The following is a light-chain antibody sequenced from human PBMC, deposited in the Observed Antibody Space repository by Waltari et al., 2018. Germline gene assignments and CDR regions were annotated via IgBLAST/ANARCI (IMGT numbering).Light chain of an antibody. CDR2: WAS. J-gene: IGKJ2*01. Sequence: IVMTQSPDSLAVSLGERATINCKSSQSVLYSSNNKNYLAWYQQKPGQPPKLLIYWASTREYGVPDRFSGSGSGTDFTLTISSLQAEDVAVYYCQQYYSTPYTFGQGTKLEIK. CDR3: QQYYSTPYT. CDR1: QSVLYSSNNKNY. V-gene: IGKV4-1*01.